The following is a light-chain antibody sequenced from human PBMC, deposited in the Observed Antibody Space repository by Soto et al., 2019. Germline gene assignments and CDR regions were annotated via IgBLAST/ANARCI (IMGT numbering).Light chain of an antibody. CDR2: DAS. Sequence: EIVLTQSPATLSVSPGERATLSCRASQSVSGDLAWYHHKPGQAPRLLIYDASTRALDTPARFAGSGSGTDFTLTISSLEPEDFAVYYCQQRSNWPSTFGQGTRLEIK. V-gene: IGKV3-11*01. J-gene: IGKJ5*01. CDR3: QQRSNWPST. CDR1: QSVSGD.